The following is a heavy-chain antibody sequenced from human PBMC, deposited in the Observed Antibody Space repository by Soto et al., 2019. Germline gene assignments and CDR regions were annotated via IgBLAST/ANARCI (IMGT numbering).Heavy chain of an antibody. CDR3: ARCIDYDILTGSQYYFDY. V-gene: IGHV1-69*13. D-gene: IGHD3-9*01. J-gene: IGHJ4*02. CDR2: IIPIFGTA. CDR1: GGTFSSYA. Sequence: SVKVSCTASGGTFSSYAISWVRQAPGQGLEWMGGIIPIFGTANYAQKFQGRVTITADESTSTAYMELSSLRSEYTAVYSCARCIDYDILTGSQYYFDYWGQGTLVTVSS.